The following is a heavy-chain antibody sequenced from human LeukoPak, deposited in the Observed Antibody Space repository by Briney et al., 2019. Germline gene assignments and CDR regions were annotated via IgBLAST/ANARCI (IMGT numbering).Heavy chain of an antibody. J-gene: IGHJ4*02. V-gene: IGHV3-23*01. Sequence: GGSLRLSCAASGFTFSSYAMSWVRQAPGQGLEWVSAISGSGGSTYYADSVKGRFTISRDNSKNTLYLQMNSLRAEDTAVYYCAKYRGYCSGGSCYAGFGYWGQGTLVTVSS. CDR3: AKYRGYCSGGSCYAGFGY. D-gene: IGHD2-15*01. CDR1: GFTFSSYA. CDR2: ISGSGGST.